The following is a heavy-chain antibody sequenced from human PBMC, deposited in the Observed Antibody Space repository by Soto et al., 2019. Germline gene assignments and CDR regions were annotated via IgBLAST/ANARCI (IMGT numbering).Heavy chain of an antibody. J-gene: IGHJ2*01. CDR2: ISFSDGGT. CDR1: GSTFGSNA. Sequence: EEQLLESGGGLIQPGGSWSLAVEASGSTFGSNAITWFRRPPGKGLEWVSSISFSDGGTYYADSVKGRLTISRDNSKNTLFLQMNSLRVEDTAVYYCVKDDRILGRRYFDLWGRGTLVTVSS. CDR3: VKDDRILGRRYFDL. V-gene: IGHV3-23*01. D-gene: IGHD2-15*01.